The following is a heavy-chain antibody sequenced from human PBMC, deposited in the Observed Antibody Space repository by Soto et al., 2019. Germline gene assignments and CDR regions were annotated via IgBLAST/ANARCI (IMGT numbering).Heavy chain of an antibody. V-gene: IGHV2-26*01. CDR2: IFSNDEK. J-gene: IGHJ4*02. CDR3: ARSKGGYDSYPDQFDY. CDR1: GFSLSNARMG. Sequence: QVTLKESGPVLVKPTETLTLTCTVSGFSLSNARMGVSWIRQPPGKALEWLAHIFSNDEKSYSTSLKNRLTIFKDTSKSQVVLTMTNLDPVDTATYYCARSKGGYDSYPDQFDYWGQGTLVTVSS. D-gene: IGHD5-12*01.